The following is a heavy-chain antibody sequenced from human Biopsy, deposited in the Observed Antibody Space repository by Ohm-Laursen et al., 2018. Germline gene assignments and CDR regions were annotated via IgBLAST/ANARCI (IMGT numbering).Heavy chain of an antibody. Sequence: LFLTCAVFCFSLSSGHYWALIRQPPGEGVGGVWTISHSGNPYYTPSLKTRFTMSLDTSKNQFSLRLISVTAVDTAIYYCARIIVRSSGSSNYFDYWGQGTLVTVSS. CDR1: CFSLSSGHY. J-gene: IGHJ4*02. CDR3: ARIIVRSSGSSNYFDY. CDR2: ISHSGNP. V-gene: IGHV4-38-2*01. D-gene: IGHD3-22*01.